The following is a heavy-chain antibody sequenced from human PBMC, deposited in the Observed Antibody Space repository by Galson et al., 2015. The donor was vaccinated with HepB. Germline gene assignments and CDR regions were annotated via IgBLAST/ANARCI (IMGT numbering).Heavy chain of an antibody. CDR3: SRHGPKFGVGDGVDV. V-gene: IGHV4-39*01. J-gene: IGHJ6*02. D-gene: IGHD3-10*01. CDR1: GGSISSSSYY. CDR2: IYYSGRT. Sequence: LSLTCTVSGGSISSSSYYWGWIRQPPGKGLEWIGTIYYSGRTFYNPSLKSRVIISVDTSKNQFSLNLSSVTVADSAVYYCSRHGPKFGVGDGVDVWGQGTTVTVSS.